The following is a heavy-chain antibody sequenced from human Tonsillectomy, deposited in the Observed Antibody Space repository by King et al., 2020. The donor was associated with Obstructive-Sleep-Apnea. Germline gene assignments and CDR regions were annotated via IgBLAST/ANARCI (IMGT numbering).Heavy chain of an antibody. Sequence: VQLQESGPGLVKPSGTLSLTCAVSGGSISSINWWSWVRQPPGKGLEWIGEIYHSGLTRYNPSLKSRVTISVDKSKNQFSLKLTSVTAADTAVYYCARVAASAGPPFDYWGQGTLVTVSS. D-gene: IGHD6-13*01. CDR3: ARVAASAGPPFDY. J-gene: IGHJ4*02. CDR1: GGSISSINW. V-gene: IGHV4-4*02. CDR2: IYHSGLT.